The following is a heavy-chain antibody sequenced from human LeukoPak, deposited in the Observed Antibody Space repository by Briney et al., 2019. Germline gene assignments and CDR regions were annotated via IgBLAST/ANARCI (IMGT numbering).Heavy chain of an antibody. J-gene: IGHJ4*02. Sequence: SETLSLACTVSGGSISGYYWSWIRQPPGKGLEWIGYIYYSGSTNYNPSLKSRVTISVDTSKNQFSLKLSSVTAADTAVYYCARSSNWPSLDYWGQGTLVTVSS. CDR2: IYYSGST. V-gene: IGHV4-59*01. D-gene: IGHD6-13*01. CDR1: GGSISGYY. CDR3: ARSSNWPSLDY.